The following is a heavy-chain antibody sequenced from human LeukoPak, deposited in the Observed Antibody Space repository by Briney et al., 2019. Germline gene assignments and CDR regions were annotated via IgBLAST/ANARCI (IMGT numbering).Heavy chain of an antibody. CDR3: AKPSSIQLWFDGFDI. Sequence: GGSLRLSCAASGFTFSSYSMNWVRQAPGKGLEWGAYIRRSTSTIYYADSVKGRFTISRDNVKNSLYLQMNSLRAEDTAVYYCAKPSSIQLWFDGFDIWGQGTMVTVSS. J-gene: IGHJ3*02. V-gene: IGHV3-48*01. D-gene: IGHD5-18*01. CDR2: IRRSTSTI. CDR1: GFTFSSYS.